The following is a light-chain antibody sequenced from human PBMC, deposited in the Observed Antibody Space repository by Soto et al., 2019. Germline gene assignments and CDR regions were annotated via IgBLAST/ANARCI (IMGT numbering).Light chain of an antibody. J-gene: IGKJ2*01. V-gene: IGKV3-20*01. CDR1: QTVNSRH. Sequence: ESLLKQSPGTLSLSPGERAALSCRASQTVNSRHLNWYQHKPGQAPRLLIYGASIRAAGIPDRFSGSRSGADFSLTITRLEPEDSAVYYCQQFDGSRPAFTFGQGTKLEI. CDR2: GAS. CDR3: QQFDGSRPAFT.